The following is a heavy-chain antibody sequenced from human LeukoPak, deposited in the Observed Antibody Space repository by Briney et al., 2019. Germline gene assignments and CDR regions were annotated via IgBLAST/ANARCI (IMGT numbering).Heavy chain of an antibody. V-gene: IGHV3-74*01. D-gene: IGHD5-12*01. CDR2: INSVGSST. Sequence: GGSLRLSCAVFGSTLSSYWMDWVRQAPGKGLVWVGRINSVGSSTIYADSVKGRFTISRDNAKNTLYLQMNSLRAEDTAVYYCARSRQADIEAYFDYWGQGTLVTVSS. CDR1: GSTLSSYW. CDR3: ARSRQADIEAYFDY. J-gene: IGHJ4*02.